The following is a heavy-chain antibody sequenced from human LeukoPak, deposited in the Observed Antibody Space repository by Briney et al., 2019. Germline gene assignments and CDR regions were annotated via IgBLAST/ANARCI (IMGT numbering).Heavy chain of an antibody. V-gene: IGHV3-30*09. D-gene: IGHD3-3*01. CDR1: GFTFSSYA. CDR3: TTDQSIRFLEWLLPWGY. CDR2: ISYDGSNK. Sequence: GRSLGLSCAASGFTFSSYAMHWVRQAPGKGLEWVAVISYDGSNKYYADSVKGRFAISRDNSQSTLYLQMNSLKTEDTAVYYCTTDQSIRFLEWLLPWGYWGQGTLVTVSS. J-gene: IGHJ4*02.